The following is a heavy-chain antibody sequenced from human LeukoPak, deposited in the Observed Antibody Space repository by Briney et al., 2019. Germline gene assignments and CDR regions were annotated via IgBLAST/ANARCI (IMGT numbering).Heavy chain of an antibody. CDR2: ISSSSSYI. V-gene: IGHV3-21*01. J-gene: IGHJ4*02. CDR3: ASEYSSSSWYDY. CDR1: GFTFTNFD. D-gene: IGHD6-6*01. Sequence: GGSLRLSCAASGFTFTNFDMVWVRQAPGKGLEWVSSISSSSSYIYYADSVKGRFTISRDNAKNSLYLQMNSLRAEDTAVYSCASEYSSSSWYDYWGQGTLVTVSS.